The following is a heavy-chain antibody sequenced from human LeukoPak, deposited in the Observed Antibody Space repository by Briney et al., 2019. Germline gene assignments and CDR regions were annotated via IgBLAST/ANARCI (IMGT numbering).Heavy chain of an antibody. CDR2: ISNNGGYT. D-gene: IGHD2-15*01. CDR1: GFTFSSSA. V-gene: IGHV3-23*01. CDR3: AKQLGYCSDGSCYFPY. J-gene: IGHJ4*02. Sequence: GGSLRLSCAASGFTFSSSAMSWVRQAPGKGLEWVSPISNNGGYTYYADSVQGRFTISRDNSKSTLCLQMNSLRAEDTAVYYCAKQLGYCSDGSCYFPYWGQGTLVTVSS.